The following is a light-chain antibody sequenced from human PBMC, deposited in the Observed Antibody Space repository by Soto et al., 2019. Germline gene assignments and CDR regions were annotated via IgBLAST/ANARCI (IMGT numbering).Light chain of an antibody. CDR1: QSISSY. V-gene: IGKV1-39*01. CDR3: QQSYSTPRT. CDR2: ATS. Sequence: DIQMTQSPSSLSASVGDRVTITCRASQSISSYLNWYQQKPGKAPKVLIYATSSLQSGVPSRFSGSASGTDFTLTISSLQPEYFATYYCQQSYSTPRTFGQGTKVEIK. J-gene: IGKJ1*01.